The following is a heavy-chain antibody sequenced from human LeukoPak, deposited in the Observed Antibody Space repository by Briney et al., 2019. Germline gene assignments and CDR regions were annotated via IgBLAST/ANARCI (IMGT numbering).Heavy chain of an antibody. D-gene: IGHD5-18*01. J-gene: IGHJ4*02. CDR3: ARLGGFVYSYGCDY. CDR2: MNPNSGNT. Sequence: ASVKVSCKASGYTFTSYDINWVRQATGQGLEWMGWMNPNSGNTGYAQKFQGRVTMTRNTSISTAYMELSSLRSEDTAVYYCARLGGFVYSYGCDYWGQGTLVTVSS. CDR1: GYTFTSYD. V-gene: IGHV1-8*01.